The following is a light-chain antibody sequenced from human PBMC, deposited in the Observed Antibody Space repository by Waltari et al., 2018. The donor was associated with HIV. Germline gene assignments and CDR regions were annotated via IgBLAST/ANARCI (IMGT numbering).Light chain of an antibody. CDR3: QSAGV. V-gene: IGLV3-25*03. Sequence: SYELTQPPSVSVSPGQTARNTYSGDELPKQYAYWYQQKPGQAPVLVIYKDSERPSGIPERFSGSNSGTTVTLTISGVQAEDEADYYCQSAGVFGTGTKVTVL. CDR2: KDS. CDR1: ELPKQY. J-gene: IGLJ1*01.